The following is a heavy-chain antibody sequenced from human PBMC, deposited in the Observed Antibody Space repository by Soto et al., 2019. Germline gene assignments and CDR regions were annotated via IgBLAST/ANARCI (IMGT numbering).Heavy chain of an antibody. CDR2: GYYSGST. Sequence: QLQLQESGPGLVKPSETLSLTCTVSGGSISSSSCYWGWIRQPPGQGLEWIGSGYYSGSTYYNPSLKSRFTISVDPSKHQLSLTPSSVTAADTAVYYCARHGDIVVVVAAGTGAFDYWGQGTLVTVSS. D-gene: IGHD2-15*01. CDR1: GGSISSSSCY. V-gene: IGHV4-39*01. J-gene: IGHJ4*02. CDR3: ARHGDIVVVVAAGTGAFDY.